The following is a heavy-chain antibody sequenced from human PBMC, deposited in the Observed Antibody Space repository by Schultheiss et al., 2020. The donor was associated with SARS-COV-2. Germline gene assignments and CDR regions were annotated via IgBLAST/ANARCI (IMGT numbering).Heavy chain of an antibody. CDR1: GGSFSGYY. J-gene: IGHJ4*02. V-gene: IGHV4-34*01. Sequence: SETLSLTCAVYGGSFSGYYWSWIRQPPGKGLEWIGEINHSGSTNYNPSLKSRVTISVDTSKNQFSLKLSSVTAADTAVYFCARTDWVFDCWGQGVLVTVSS. CDR2: INHSGST. D-gene: IGHD3-9*01. CDR3: ARTDWVFDC.